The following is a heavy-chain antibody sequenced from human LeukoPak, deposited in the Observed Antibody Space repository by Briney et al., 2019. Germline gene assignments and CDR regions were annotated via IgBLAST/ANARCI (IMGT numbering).Heavy chain of an antibody. CDR2: VNIRGSGT. D-gene: IGHD6-13*01. CDR1: GFTFSDYW. Sequence: GGSLRLSCAASGFTFSDYWMHWVRHPPGKGLVWVARVNIRGSGTDYADSVKGRFTISRDNAKNTLYLQMTSLRAEDTAVYYALAGYYYSQMDVWGKGTAVTVSS. J-gene: IGHJ6*03. CDR3: LAGYYYSQMDV. V-gene: IGHV3-74*01.